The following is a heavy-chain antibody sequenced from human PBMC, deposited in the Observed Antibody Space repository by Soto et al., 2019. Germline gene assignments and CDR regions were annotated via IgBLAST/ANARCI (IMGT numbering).Heavy chain of an antibody. CDR2: INAGKGNT. D-gene: IGHD6-19*01. CDR3: ARAVAVPADFDY. J-gene: IGHJ4*02. V-gene: IGHV1-3*01. Sequence: ASVKVSCKASGYILSSYYMHWVRQAPGQGLEWMGWINAGKGNTNYSQKFQGRVTITRDTSASTAYMELSSLRSEDTAVYYCARAVAVPADFDYWGQGTLVTVSS. CDR1: GYILSSYY.